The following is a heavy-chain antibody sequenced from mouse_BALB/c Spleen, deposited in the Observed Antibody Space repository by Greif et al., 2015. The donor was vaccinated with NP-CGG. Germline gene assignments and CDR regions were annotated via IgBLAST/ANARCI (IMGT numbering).Heavy chain of an antibody. J-gene: IGHJ4*01. CDR1: GFSLTGYG. V-gene: IGHV2-6-7*01. Sequence: VQRVESGPGLVAPSQSLSITCTVSGFSLTGYGVNWVRQPPGKGLEWLGMIWGDGSTDYNSALKSRLSISKDNSKSQVFLKMNSLQTDDTARYYCARDPSYYGSSYDAMDYWGQGTSVTVSS. CDR3: ARDPSYYGSSYDAMDY. CDR2: IWGDGST. D-gene: IGHD1-1*01.